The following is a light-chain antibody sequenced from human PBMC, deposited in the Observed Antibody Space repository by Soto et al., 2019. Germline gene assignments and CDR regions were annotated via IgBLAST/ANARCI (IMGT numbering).Light chain of an antibody. CDR2: GNN. J-gene: IGLJ1*01. V-gene: IGLV1-40*01. CDR1: SSNIGAGYD. Sequence: QSALTQPPSVSGAPGQRVIISCTGSSSNIGAGYDVHWYQQIPGTAPKLLIFGNNNRPSGVPDRFSGSKSGTSASLAITGLQAEDEADYYCQSYDSSMSRFVFATGTKVTVL. CDR3: QSYDSSMSRFV.